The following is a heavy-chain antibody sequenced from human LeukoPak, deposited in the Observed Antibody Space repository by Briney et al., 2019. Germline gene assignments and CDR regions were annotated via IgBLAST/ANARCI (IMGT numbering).Heavy chain of an antibody. J-gene: IGHJ5*02. V-gene: IGHV4-34*01. CDR1: GGSFSSYY. CDR3: ARGRPNSLGYCSSTGCYGRWFDP. D-gene: IGHD2-2*01. Sequence: SETLSLTCAVYGGSFSSYYWSWIRQPPGKGLEWIGEINHSGSTNYNPSLKSRVTISVDTSKNQFSLKLSSVTAADTAVYYCARGRPNSLGYCSSTGCYGRWFDPWGQGTLVTVSS. CDR2: INHSGST.